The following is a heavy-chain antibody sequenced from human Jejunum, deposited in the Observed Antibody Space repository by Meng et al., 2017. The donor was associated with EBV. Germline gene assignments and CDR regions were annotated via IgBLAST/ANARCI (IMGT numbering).Heavy chain of an antibody. CDR2: ISPDGSGT. CDR1: GGSISSPPYHW. CDR3: ARVYRTETGPLP. D-gene: IGHD3-9*01. V-gene: IGHV3-74*01. J-gene: IGHJ5*02. Sequence: LQLQESGPGLVKPSXXXXLTXXASGGSISSPPYHWWSWIRQPPGKGLEWVSHISPDGSGTTYADSVKGRFTISRDNAKNTLYLQMNSLRAEDTAVYYCARVYRTETGPLPWGQGTLVTVSS.